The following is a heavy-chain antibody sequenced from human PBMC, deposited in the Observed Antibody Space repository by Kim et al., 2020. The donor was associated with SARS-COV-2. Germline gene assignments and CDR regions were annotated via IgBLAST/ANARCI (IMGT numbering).Heavy chain of an antibody. Sequence: SVKVSCKASGGTFSSYAISWVRQAPGQGLEWMGGIIPIFGTANYAQKFQGRVTITADESRSTAYMELSSLRSEDTAVYYCARDDSSSWYAEGPFDYWGQGTLVTVSS. D-gene: IGHD6-13*01. J-gene: IGHJ4*02. CDR1: GGTFSSYA. V-gene: IGHV1-69*13. CDR2: IIPIFGTA. CDR3: ARDDSSSWYAEGPFDY.